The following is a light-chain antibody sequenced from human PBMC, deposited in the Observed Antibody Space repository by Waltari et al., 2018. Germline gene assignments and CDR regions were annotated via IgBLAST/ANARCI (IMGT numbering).Light chain of an antibody. CDR3: QQSFIIPRT. CDR1: QNIVNY. J-gene: IGKJ2*01. Sequence: DVQMTQSPLSLSASVGDRVTISCRASQNIVNYLNWYQQKPGKPPKVLMYAASTLFSGVPSRFSGSGSGTEFTLTISGLQPDDFATYYCQQSFIIPRTFGPGSKL. V-gene: IGKV1-39*01. CDR2: AAS.